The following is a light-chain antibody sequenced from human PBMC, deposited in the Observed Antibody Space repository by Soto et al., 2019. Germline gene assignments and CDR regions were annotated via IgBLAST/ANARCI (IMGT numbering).Light chain of an antibody. CDR3: QQFGSSPGFT. V-gene: IGKV3-20*01. Sequence: EIVLTQSRGTLSLSPGERATLSCRASQSINNRYLAWYQQKPGQAPRLLIYGASSRATGIPDRFIGSGSGTDFTLTISRLEPEDFAVYYCQQFGSSPGFTFGPGTKVDIK. CDR2: GAS. CDR1: QSINNRY. J-gene: IGKJ3*01.